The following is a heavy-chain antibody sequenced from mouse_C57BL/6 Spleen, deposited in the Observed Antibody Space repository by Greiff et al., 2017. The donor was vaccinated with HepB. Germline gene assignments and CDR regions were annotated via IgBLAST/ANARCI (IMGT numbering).Heavy chain of an antibody. Sequence: VQLQQSGAELARPGASVKLSCKASGYTFTSYGISWVKQRTGQGLEWIGEIYPRSGNTYYNEKFKGKATLTADKSSSTAYMELRSLTSEDSAVYFCARSFYYYGSRYYFDYWAKAPLSQSPQ. CDR3: ARSFYYYGSRYYFDY. D-gene: IGHD1-1*01. CDR1: GYTFTSYG. J-gene: IGHJ2*01. V-gene: IGHV1-81*01. CDR2: IYPRSGNT.